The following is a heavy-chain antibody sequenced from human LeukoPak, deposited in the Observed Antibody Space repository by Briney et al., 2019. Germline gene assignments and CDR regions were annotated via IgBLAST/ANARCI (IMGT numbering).Heavy chain of an antibody. V-gene: IGHV3-9*01. CDR2: ISWNSGSI. D-gene: IGHD6-19*01. J-gene: IGHJ4*02. CDR3: AKDNRRHYTSGPNPDSLH. Sequence: GGSPRLSCAASGFSFSNYNMNWVRQAPGKGLEWVSGISWNSGSIDYADSVKGRFTISRDNAKNSLYLQMNSLRVEDTAFYYCAKDNRRHYTSGPNPDSLHWGQGALVTVSS. CDR1: GFSFSNYN.